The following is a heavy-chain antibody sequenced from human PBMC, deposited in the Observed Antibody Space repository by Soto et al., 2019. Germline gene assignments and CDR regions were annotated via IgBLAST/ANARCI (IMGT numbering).Heavy chain of an antibody. J-gene: IGHJ1*01. Sequence: GGSLRLSCAASEFTISSNYTSWVSQAPGKGLEWVSVIYSGGVTYYADSVKGRFTISRDSSKNTLYLQMNRLRAEDTAVYYCAGAAKVLDSSGWYPEYFQHWGQGTLVTVSS. D-gene: IGHD6-19*01. CDR1: EFTISSNY. CDR2: IYSGGVT. CDR3: AGAAKVLDSSGWYPEYFQH. V-gene: IGHV3-66*01.